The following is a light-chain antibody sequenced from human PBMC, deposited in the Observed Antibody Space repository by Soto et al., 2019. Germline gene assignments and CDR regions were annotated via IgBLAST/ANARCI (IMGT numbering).Light chain of an antibody. CDR2: ANT. CDR3: SSYAGSNNFVV. CDR1: SSNIGAGFG. Sequence: QLVLTQPPSVSGAPGQRVTISCTGNSSNIGAGFGVHWYQQLPGTGPKLLIYANTNRPSGVPDRFSASKSGTSASLAITGLQAEDEGDYYCSSYAGSNNFVVFGGGTQLTVL. V-gene: IGLV1-40*01. J-gene: IGLJ2*01.